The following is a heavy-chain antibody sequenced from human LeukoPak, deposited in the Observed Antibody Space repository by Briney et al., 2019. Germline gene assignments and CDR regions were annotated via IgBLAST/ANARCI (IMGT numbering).Heavy chain of an antibody. J-gene: IGHJ4*02. CDR3: AGLVGRYSSGLYYYYFDY. D-gene: IGHD3-22*01. Sequence: SSETLSLTCTVSGDSINSLDLWSWVRQPPGKGLEWIGEMYLSGTTHSNSSVKSRVTISIDKSKNQFFLNLSSVTAADTAVYYCAGLVGRYSSGLYYYYFDYWGQGTLVTVSS. CDR2: MYLSGTT. CDR1: GDSINSLDL. V-gene: IGHV4-4*02.